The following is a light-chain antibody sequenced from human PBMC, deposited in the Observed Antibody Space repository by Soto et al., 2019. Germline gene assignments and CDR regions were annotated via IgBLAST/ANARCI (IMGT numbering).Light chain of an antibody. V-gene: IGLV1-44*01. CDR1: SSNIGSGT. J-gene: IGLJ1*01. Sequence: QSVLTQPPSASGTPGQRVTISCSGSSSNIGSGTVNWYQQLPGTASKLLIYNNNQWPSGVPDRFSGSKSGTSASLAISGLQSEDEADYYCAAWDVSLNGLYVFGTGTKVTVL. CDR3: AAWDVSLNGLYV. CDR2: NNN.